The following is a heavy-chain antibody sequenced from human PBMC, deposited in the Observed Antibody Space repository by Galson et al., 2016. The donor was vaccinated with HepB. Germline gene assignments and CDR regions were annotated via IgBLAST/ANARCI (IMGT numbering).Heavy chain of an antibody. CDR1: GGTFSSYA. CDR3: ARDCTNGVCYPFTFDP. Sequence: SVKVSCKASGGTFSSYAISWVRQAPGQGLEWMGGIIPMFGTANYAQKFQGRVTITADESATTAYMELSSLRSEDTAMYYCARDCTNGVCYPFTFDPWGQGTLVTVSS. J-gene: IGHJ5*02. V-gene: IGHV1-69*13. CDR2: IIPMFGTA. D-gene: IGHD2-8*01.